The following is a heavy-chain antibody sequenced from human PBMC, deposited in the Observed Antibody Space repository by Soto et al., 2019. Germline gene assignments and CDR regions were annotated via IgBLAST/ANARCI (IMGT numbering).Heavy chain of an antibody. D-gene: IGHD6-13*01. CDR2: INPSGGST. J-gene: IGHJ1*01. CDR3: ARGXXSSSPKGFAEYFQH. CDR1: GYTFTSYY. V-gene: IGHV1-46*01. Sequence: ASVKVSCKASGYTFTSYYMHWVRQAPGQGLEWMGIINPSGGSTNYAQKFQGRVTMTRGTXXSTVYMELSSLRSEDTAVYYCARGXXSSSPKGFAEYFQHWGQGT.